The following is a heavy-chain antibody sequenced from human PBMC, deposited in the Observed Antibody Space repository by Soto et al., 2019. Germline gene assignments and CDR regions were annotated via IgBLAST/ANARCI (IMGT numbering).Heavy chain of an antibody. Sequence: SETLSLTCTVSSGSVSSHSYYWSWIRQPPGKGLEWIGYIYYSGSTYYNPSLKSQVTISVDTSKNQFSLKLRSVTAADTAVYYCARTYCSSASCYGLYYFGMDVWGQGTTVTVS. CDR1: SGSVSSHSYY. CDR3: ARTYCSSASCYGLYYFGMDV. J-gene: IGHJ6*02. CDR2: IYYSGST. D-gene: IGHD2-2*01. V-gene: IGHV4-61*01.